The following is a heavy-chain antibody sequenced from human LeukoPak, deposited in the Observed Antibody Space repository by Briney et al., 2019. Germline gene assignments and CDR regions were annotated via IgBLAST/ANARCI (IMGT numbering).Heavy chain of an antibody. V-gene: IGHV1-2*02. CDR1: GYTFTGYY. J-gene: IGHJ4*02. Sequence: ASVKVSCKASGYTFTGYYMHWVRQAPGQGLEWMGWINPNSGGTNYAQKFQGRVTMTRDTSTSTAYMELSRLRSDDTAVYYCAKDRLPPGFGDILTGYYPSFDYWGQGTLVTVSS. D-gene: IGHD3-9*01. CDR3: AKDRLPPGFGDILTGYYPSFDY. CDR2: INPNSGGT.